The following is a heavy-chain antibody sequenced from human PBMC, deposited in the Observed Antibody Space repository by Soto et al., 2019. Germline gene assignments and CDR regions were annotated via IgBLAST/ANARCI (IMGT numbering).Heavy chain of an antibody. V-gene: IGHV3-30*03. Sequence: GGSLRLSCAASGFTFSSYGMHWVRQAPGKGLEWVAVISYDGSNKYYADSVKGRFTISRDNSKNTLYLQMNSLRAEDTAVYYCAVDYYDSSGYYPGPFDYWGQGTLVTVSS. D-gene: IGHD3-22*01. CDR2: ISYDGSNK. CDR1: GFTFSSYG. CDR3: AVDYYDSSGYYPGPFDY. J-gene: IGHJ4*02.